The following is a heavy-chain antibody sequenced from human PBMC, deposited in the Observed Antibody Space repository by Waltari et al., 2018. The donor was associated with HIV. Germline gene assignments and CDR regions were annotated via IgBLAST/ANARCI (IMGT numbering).Heavy chain of an antibody. CDR3: ARGGRLRSYAPADY. CDR1: GGSFSGYY. J-gene: IGHJ4*02. V-gene: IGHV4-34*01. D-gene: IGHD2-2*01. CDR2: INHSGST. Sequence: QVQVQQWGAGLLKPSETLSLTCAVYGGSFSGYYWSWIRQPPGKGLEWIGEINHSGSTNYNPSLKSRVTISVDTSKNQFSLKLSSVTAADTAVYYCARGGRLRSYAPADYWGQGTLVTVSS.